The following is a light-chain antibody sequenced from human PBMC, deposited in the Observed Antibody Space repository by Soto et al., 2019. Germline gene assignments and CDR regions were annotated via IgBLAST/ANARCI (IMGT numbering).Light chain of an antibody. CDR1: QTISSW. CDR2: KAS. CDR3: QQSYSTPPIT. J-gene: IGKJ5*01. Sequence: IRMTQSPSSFSASTGDRVTITCRASQTISSWLAWYQQKPGKAPKLLIHKASTLKSGVPSRFSGSGSGTDFTLTISSLQPEDFATYYCQQSYSTPPITFGQGTRLEIK. V-gene: IGKV1-39*01.